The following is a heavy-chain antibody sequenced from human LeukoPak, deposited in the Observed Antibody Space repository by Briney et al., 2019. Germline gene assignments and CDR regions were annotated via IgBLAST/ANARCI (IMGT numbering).Heavy chain of an antibody. CDR2: ISSSSSYI. Sequence: GGSLRLSCAASGFTFSSYSMNWVRQAPGKGLEWASSISSSSSYIYYADSVKGRFTISRDNAKSSLYLQMNSLRAEDTAVYYCARVPVQYYDILTGTLDYWGQGTLVTVSS. CDR3: ARVPVQYYDILTGTLDY. D-gene: IGHD3-9*01. J-gene: IGHJ4*02. CDR1: GFTFSSYS. V-gene: IGHV3-21*01.